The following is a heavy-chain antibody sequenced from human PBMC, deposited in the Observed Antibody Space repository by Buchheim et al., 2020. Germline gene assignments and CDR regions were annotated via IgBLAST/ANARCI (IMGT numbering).Heavy chain of an antibody. J-gene: IGHJ4*02. Sequence: QVQLVESGGGVVQPGRSLRLSCAASGFTFSSYAMHWVRQAPGKGPEWVAVISYDGSNKYYADSVKGRFTISRDNSKNTLYLQMNSLRAEDTAVYYCARDPGIAAAGIDYWGQGTL. CDR3: ARDPGIAAAGIDY. V-gene: IGHV3-30*04. CDR1: GFTFSSYA. D-gene: IGHD6-13*01. CDR2: ISYDGSNK.